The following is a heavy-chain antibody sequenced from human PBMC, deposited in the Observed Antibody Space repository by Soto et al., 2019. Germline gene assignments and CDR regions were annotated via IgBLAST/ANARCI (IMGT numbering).Heavy chain of an antibody. CDR2: IWYDGSNK. CDR1: GFTFSSYG. Sequence: QVQLVESGGGVVQPGRSLRLSCAASGFTFSSYGMHWVRQAPGKGPEWVAVIWYDGSNKYYADSVKGRFTISRDNSKNTLYLQMNSLRAEDTAVYYCARGLQQWLVPLRYFDYWGQGTLVTVSS. V-gene: IGHV3-33*01. J-gene: IGHJ4*02. D-gene: IGHD6-19*01. CDR3: ARGLQQWLVPLRYFDY.